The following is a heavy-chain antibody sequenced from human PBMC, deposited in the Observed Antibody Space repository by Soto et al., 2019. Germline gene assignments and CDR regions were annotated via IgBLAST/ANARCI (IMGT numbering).Heavy chain of an antibody. CDR3: VRDGTKTLRDWFDP. Sequence: PSETLSLTCTVSGASISGFYWSWIRKSAGKGLGWIGRIYATGTTDYNPSLKSRVMMSVDTSKKQFSLKLRSVTAADTAVYYCVRDGTKTLRDWFDPWGQGISVPVSS. J-gene: IGHJ5*02. V-gene: IGHV4-4*07. CDR1: GASISGFY. D-gene: IGHD1-1*01. CDR2: IYATGTT.